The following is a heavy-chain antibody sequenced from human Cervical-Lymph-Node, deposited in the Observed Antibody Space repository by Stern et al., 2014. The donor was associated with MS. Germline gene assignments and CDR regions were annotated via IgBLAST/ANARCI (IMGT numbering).Heavy chain of an antibody. CDR3: ARERAGQGYGDF. CDR1: GYTFTSYN. CDR2: ISAYNGNT. J-gene: IGHJ6*02. D-gene: IGHD4-17*01. Sequence: VQLEESGAEMKKPGASVKVSCKASGYTFTSYNINWVRQAPGQGLEWMGWISAYNGNTDYAQKFQGRVTMTTDTSTSTAYMELRSLRSDDAAVYYCARERAGQGYGDFWGQGTTVTVSS. V-gene: IGHV1-18*01.